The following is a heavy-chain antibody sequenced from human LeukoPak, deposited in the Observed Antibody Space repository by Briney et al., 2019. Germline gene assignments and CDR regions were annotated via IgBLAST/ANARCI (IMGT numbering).Heavy chain of an antibody. CDR3: AKDLASYYFDY. V-gene: IGHV3-23*01. D-gene: IGHD5-12*01. Sequence: AISGSGGSTYYADSVKGRFTISRDNSKNTLYLQMNSLRAEDTAVYYCAKDLASYYFDYWGQGTLVTVSS. CDR2: ISGSGGST. J-gene: IGHJ4*02.